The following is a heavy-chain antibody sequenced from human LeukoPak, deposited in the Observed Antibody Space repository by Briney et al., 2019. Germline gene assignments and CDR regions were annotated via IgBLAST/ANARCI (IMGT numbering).Heavy chain of an antibody. D-gene: IGHD1-26*01. J-gene: IGHJ2*01. CDR2: IIPIFGTA. CDR1: GGTFSSYA. V-gene: IGHV1-69*13. CDR3: ASGGATITQRYFDL. Sequence: ASVKVSCKASGGTFSSYAISWARQAPGQGLEWMGGIIPIFGTANYAQKFQGRVTITADESTSTAYMELSSLRSEDTAVYYCASGGATITQRYFDLWGRGTLVTVSS.